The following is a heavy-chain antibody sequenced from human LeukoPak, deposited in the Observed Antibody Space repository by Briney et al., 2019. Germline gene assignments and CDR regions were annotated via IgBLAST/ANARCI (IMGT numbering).Heavy chain of an antibody. V-gene: IGHV7-4-1*02. Sequence: GASVKVSCKASGYSFNSQGMNWVRQAPGQGLEWMGWINIDSGNPTYAQGFTGRFVFSLDSSVSTAYLQISNLMPEDTAKYYCAREILRFDIWGQGTMVIVSS. CDR1: GYSFNSQG. CDR3: AREILRFDI. J-gene: IGHJ3*02. CDR2: INIDSGNP.